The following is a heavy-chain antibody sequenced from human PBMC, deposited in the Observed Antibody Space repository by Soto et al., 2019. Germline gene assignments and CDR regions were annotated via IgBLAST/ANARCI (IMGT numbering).Heavy chain of an antibody. Sequence: QVQLVQSGAEVKKPGASVKVSCKASGYTFTSYDINWVRQATGQGLEWMGWMNPNSGNTGYAQKFQGRVTMTRNTSISTAYMELSSLRSEDTAVYYCARQLVRRGGSYYYYMDVWGKGTTVTVSS. CDR2: MNPNSGNT. CDR1: GYTFTSYD. V-gene: IGHV1-8*01. D-gene: IGHD6-6*01. J-gene: IGHJ6*03. CDR3: ARQLVRRGGSYYYYMDV.